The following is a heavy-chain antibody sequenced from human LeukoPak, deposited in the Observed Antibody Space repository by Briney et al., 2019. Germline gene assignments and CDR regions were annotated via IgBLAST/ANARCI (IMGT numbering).Heavy chain of an antibody. CDR3: ARVGRLYGSGSYYTY. CDR2: MNPNSGNT. J-gene: IGHJ4*02. CDR1: GYTFTSYD. V-gene: IGHV1-8*01. Sequence: ASVKVSCKASGYTFTSYDIYCVRQATGQGLEWMGWMNPNSGNTGYAQKFQGRVTMTRNTSISTAYMELRSLRSEDSAVYYCARVGRLYGSGSYYTYWGQGTLVTVSS. D-gene: IGHD3-10*01.